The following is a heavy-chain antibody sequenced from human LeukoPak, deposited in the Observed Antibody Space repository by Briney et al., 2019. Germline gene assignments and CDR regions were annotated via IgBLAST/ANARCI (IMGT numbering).Heavy chain of an antibody. J-gene: IGHJ6*02. V-gene: IGHV3-53*01. CDR1: GFTVSSNY. CDR3: ASPTPTTVITIPGDYYYGMDV. Sequence: GGSLRLSCAASGFTVSSNYMSWVRQAPGKGLERVSVIYSGGSTYYADSVKGRFTISRDNSKNTLYLQMNSLRAEDTAVYYCASPTPTTVITIPGDYYYGMDVWGQGTTVTVSS. D-gene: IGHD3-3*01. CDR2: IYSGGST.